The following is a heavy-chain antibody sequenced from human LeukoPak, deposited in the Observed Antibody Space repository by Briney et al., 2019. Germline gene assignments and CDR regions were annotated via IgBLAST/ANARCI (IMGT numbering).Heavy chain of an antibody. CDR3: ARGSAARPHLN. D-gene: IGHD6-6*01. CDR1: GGSISGYY. J-gene: IGHJ4*02. V-gene: IGHV4-34*01. CDR2: INHSGST. Sequence: SETLSLTCTVSGGSISGYYWSWIRQPPGKGLEWIGEINHSGSTNYNPSLKSRVTISVDTSKNQFSLKLSSVTAADTAVYYCARGSAARPHLNWGQGTLVTVSS.